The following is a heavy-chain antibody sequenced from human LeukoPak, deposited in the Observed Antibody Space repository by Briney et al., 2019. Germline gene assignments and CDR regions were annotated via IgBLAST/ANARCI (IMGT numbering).Heavy chain of an antibody. J-gene: IGHJ4*02. CDR1: GYTFTSYG. CDR3: ARDYMDYGGFDY. V-gene: IGHV1-18*01. D-gene: IGHD4-17*01. Sequence: ASVKVSCKASGYTFTSYGIGWVRQAPGQGLEWMGWISAYNGNTNYAQKFQGRVTMTRDTSTSTVYMELSSLRSEDTAVYYCARDYMDYGGFDYWGQGTLVTVSS. CDR2: ISAYNGNT.